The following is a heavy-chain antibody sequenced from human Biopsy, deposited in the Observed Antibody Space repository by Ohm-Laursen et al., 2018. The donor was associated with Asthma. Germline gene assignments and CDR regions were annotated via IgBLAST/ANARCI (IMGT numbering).Heavy chain of an antibody. Sequence: TLSLTCTVSGDSITSGGCCWNWIRQHPGKGLEWIGYIHHSGTNYFNPSLKSRVSFSRDTSKNQFSLRLSSVTAADTAMYYCARIPRRSGSYFVDYWGQGTLVTVSP. CDR2: IHHSGTN. CDR3: ARIPRRSGSYFVDY. J-gene: IGHJ4*02. CDR1: GDSITSGGCC. V-gene: IGHV4-31*03. D-gene: IGHD3-22*01.